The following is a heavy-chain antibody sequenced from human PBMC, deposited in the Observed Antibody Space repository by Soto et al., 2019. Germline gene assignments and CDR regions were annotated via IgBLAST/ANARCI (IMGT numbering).Heavy chain of an antibody. CDR2: IYYSGST. V-gene: IGHV4-59*08. J-gene: IGHJ6*03. CDR1: GGSISSYY. Sequence: PSETLSLTCTVSGGSISSYYWSWIRQPPGKGLEWIGYIYYSGSTNYNPSLKSRVTISVDTSKNQFSLKLSSVTAADTAVYYCARLGATLQFEGDHYMDVWGKGTTVTVSS. CDR3: ARLGATLQFEGDHYMDV. D-gene: IGHD4-4*01.